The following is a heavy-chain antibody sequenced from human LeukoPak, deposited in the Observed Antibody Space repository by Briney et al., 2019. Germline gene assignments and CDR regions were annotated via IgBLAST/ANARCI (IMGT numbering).Heavy chain of an antibody. Sequence: GGSLRPSCVASGFRFSSYSMNWVRQAPGEGLEWVSYISSSGSALHYADSVKGRFTISRDNAKNSLYLQMNSLRDEDTAVYYCASHLRRDDYWGRGTLVTVSS. CDR2: ISSSGSAL. CDR3: ASHLRRDDY. V-gene: IGHV3-48*02. J-gene: IGHJ2*01. D-gene: IGHD5-24*01. CDR1: GFRFSSYS.